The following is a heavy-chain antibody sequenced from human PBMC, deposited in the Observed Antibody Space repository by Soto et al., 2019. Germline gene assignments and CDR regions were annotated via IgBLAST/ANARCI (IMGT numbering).Heavy chain of an antibody. CDR3: ARMTTVTTEGNYGMDV. CDR1: GYTFTSYG. D-gene: IGHD4-17*01. Sequence: QVQLVQSGAEVKKPGASVKVSCKASGYTFTSYGISWVRQAPGQGLEWMGWISAYNGNTNYAQKLQGRVTMTTDTSTRTAYMELRSLRSDDTAVYYCARMTTVTTEGNYGMDVWGQGTTVTVSS. J-gene: IGHJ6*02. V-gene: IGHV1-18*04. CDR2: ISAYNGNT.